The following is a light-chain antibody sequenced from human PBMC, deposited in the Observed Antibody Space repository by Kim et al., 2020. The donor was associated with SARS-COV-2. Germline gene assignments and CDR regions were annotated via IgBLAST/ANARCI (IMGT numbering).Light chain of an antibody. CDR1: SSNVGNEG. J-gene: IGLJ3*02. CDR2: RNN. V-gene: IGLV10-54*04. Sequence: RQTATLTCTGTSSNVGNEGAAWLQQLQGHPPKPLSYRNNNRPSGISERFSASRSGDTASLTITGLQPEDEADYFCSSWDSSLSAWVFGGGTQLTVL. CDR3: SSWDSSLSAWV.